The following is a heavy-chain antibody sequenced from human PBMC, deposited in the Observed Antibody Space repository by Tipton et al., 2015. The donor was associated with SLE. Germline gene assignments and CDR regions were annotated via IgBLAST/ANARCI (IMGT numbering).Heavy chain of an antibody. Sequence: SLRLSCVASGFTFSSYWIHWVRQAPGKGLVWVAVISYDGSNKYYADSVKGRFTISRDNSKNTLYLQMNSLRAEDTAVYYCAREGTISGALDAFDIWGQGTMVTVSS. V-gene: IGHV3-30*03. CDR1: GFTFSSYW. CDR3: AREGTISGALDAFDI. J-gene: IGHJ3*02. CDR2: ISYDGSNK. D-gene: IGHD3-3*01.